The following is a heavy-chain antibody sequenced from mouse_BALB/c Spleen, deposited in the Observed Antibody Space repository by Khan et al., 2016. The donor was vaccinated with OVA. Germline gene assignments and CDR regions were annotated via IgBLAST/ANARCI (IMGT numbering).Heavy chain of an antibody. CDR1: GYTFTDYY. J-gene: IGHJ3*01. CDR2: ISPGSGDT. CDR3: ARRNYFGYTFAY. Sequence: QVQLQQSGAELARPGASVKLSCKASGYTFTDYYINWVKQRTGQGLEWIGEISPGSGDTYYNEKFKGKATLTADKSSSTAYMQLRSLTSEAAAVDFCARRNYFGYTFAYWGQGTLVTGSA. V-gene: IGHV1-77*01. D-gene: IGHD1-2*01.